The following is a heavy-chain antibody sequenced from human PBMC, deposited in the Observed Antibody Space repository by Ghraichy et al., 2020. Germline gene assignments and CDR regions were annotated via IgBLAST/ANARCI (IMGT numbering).Heavy chain of an antibody. V-gene: IGHV1-18*01. Sequence: ASVKVSCKASGYTFTTYGLSWVRQAPGQGLEWMGWITTSNGETHYPQKFQGRITLTTDTSTSTAYMELRSLTSADTAVYFCARRSEGRDYPRGDFDYWGQGTLVTVSS. J-gene: IGHJ4*02. CDR2: ITTSNGET. CDR3: ARRSEGRDYPRGDFDY. D-gene: IGHD4-17*01. CDR1: GYTFTTYG.